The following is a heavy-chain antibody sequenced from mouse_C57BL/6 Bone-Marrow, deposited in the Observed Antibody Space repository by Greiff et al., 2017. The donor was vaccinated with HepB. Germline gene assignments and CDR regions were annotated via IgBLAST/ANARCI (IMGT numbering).Heavy chain of an antibody. CDR3: ARGRGYDYAAMDY. CDR2: ISDGGSYT. CDR1: GFTFSSYA. Sequence: EVMLVESGGGLVKPGGSLKLSCAASGFTFSSYAMSWVRQTPEKRLEWVATISDGGSYTYYPDNVQGRFTISRDTAKNNLYLQMSHLKSEDTAMYYCARGRGYDYAAMDYWGQGTSVTVSS. J-gene: IGHJ4*01. D-gene: IGHD2-2*01. V-gene: IGHV5-4*03.